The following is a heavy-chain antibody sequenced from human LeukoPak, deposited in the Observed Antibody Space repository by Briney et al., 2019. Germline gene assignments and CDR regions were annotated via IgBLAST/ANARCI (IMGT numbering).Heavy chain of an antibody. V-gene: IGHV4-59*01. Sequence: PSETLSLTCTVSGGSISSYYWSWIRQPPGKGLEWIGYIYSGSTNYNPSLKSRVTISVDTSKNQFSLKLSSVTAADTAVYYCARDPGPWFDPGAREPWSPSPQ. CDR3: ARDPGPWFDP. CDR2: IYSGST. J-gene: IGHJ5*02. D-gene: IGHD7-27*01. CDR1: GGSISSYY.